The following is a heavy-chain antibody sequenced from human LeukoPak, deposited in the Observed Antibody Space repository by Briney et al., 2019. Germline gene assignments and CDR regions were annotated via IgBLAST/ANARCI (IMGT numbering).Heavy chain of an antibody. Sequence: SETLSLTCTVSGGSISSYYWSWIRQPPGKGLEWIGYIFYSGSTNYNPSLKSRVTISVDTSKNQFSLNLSSVTAADTAVYYCARDLDSYGRYAFDIWGQGTMVTVSS. D-gene: IGHD5-18*01. CDR2: IFYSGST. CDR3: ARDLDSYGRYAFDI. CDR1: GGSISSYY. J-gene: IGHJ3*02. V-gene: IGHV4-59*01.